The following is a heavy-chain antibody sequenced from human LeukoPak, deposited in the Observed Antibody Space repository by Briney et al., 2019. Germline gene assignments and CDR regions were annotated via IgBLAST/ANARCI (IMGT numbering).Heavy chain of an antibody. D-gene: IGHD6-13*01. CDR3: ARDSPGYSSSPLNYYYMDV. CDR2: IHSGGTT. CDR1: GFAVTNTF. J-gene: IGHJ6*03. Sequence: PGGSLRLSCAASGFAVTNTFMTWVRQAPGKGLEWVSVIHSGGTTDYAGSVKGRFTISRDKSKNTLYLQMNSLRAEDTAVYYCARDSPGYSSSPLNYYYMDVWGKGTTVTVSS. V-gene: IGHV3-53*01.